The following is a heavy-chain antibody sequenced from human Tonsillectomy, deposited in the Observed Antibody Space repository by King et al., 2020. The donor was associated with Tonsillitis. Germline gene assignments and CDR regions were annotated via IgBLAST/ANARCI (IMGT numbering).Heavy chain of an antibody. Sequence: VQLVESGGGLVQPGGSLRLSCAASGFTFSNYWMHWVRQVPGKGLVWVSHINSDGSSSSYADSVKGRFTISRDNAKNTLYLQLNSLRPEDTAVYYCARGKYTWNTHDVFDVWGPVKMVTVSS. V-gene: IGHV3-74*02. CDR3: ARGKYTWNTHDVFDV. D-gene: IGHD1/OR15-1a*01. J-gene: IGHJ3*01. CDR2: INSDGSSS. CDR1: GFTFSNYW.